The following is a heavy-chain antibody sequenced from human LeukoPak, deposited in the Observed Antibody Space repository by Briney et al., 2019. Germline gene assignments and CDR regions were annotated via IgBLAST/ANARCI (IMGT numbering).Heavy chain of an antibody. J-gene: IGHJ4*02. CDR1: GFTFSSYA. CDR3: ARVPYCSSASCYAIFDY. D-gene: IGHD2-2*01. CDR2: ISSNGGST. Sequence: GGSLRLSCAASGFTFSSYAMHWVRQAPGKGLEYVSAISSNGGSTYYANSVKGRFTISRDNAENSLYLQMNSLRAEDTAVYYCARVPYCSSASCYAIFDYWGQGTPVTVPS. V-gene: IGHV3-64*01.